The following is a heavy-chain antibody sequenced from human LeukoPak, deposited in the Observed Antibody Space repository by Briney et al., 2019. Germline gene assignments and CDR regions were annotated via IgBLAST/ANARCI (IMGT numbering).Heavy chain of an antibody. D-gene: IGHD3-10*01. CDR2: INHSGGT. CDR3: ARGFGAMVRGVRGPTWPNLDY. Sequence: SETLSLTCAVYGGSFSGYYWSWIRQPPGKGLEWIGEINHSGGTNYNPSLKSLVTISVDTSKNQFSLKLSSVTAADTAVYYCARGFGAMVRGVRGPTWPNLDYWGQGTLVTVSS. V-gene: IGHV4-34*01. J-gene: IGHJ4*02. CDR1: GGSFSGYY.